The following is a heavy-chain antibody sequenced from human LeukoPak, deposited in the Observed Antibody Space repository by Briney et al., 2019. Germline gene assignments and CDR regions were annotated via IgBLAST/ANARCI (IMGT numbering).Heavy chain of an antibody. Sequence: SETLSLTCTVSGYSISTWYYWGWIRQPPGKGLEWIGSIFHNGSTHYNPSLESRVTISLDTSKNQFSLRLSSVTAADTAMYYCARDTAAAAEFDPWGQGTLVTVSS. D-gene: IGHD6-13*01. CDR3: ARDTAAAAEFDP. CDR1: GYSISTWYY. V-gene: IGHV4-38-2*02. J-gene: IGHJ5*02. CDR2: IFHNGST.